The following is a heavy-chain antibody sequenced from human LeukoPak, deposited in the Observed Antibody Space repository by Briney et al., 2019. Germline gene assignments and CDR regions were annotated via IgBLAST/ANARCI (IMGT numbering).Heavy chain of an antibody. Sequence: SETLSLTCTVSGGSISSYYWSWIRQPPGKGLEWIGYIYYSGSTNYNPSLKSRVTISVDTSKNQFSLKLSSVTAADTAVYYCARGEVYGDYGPGSWFDPWGQGTLVTVPS. CDR2: IYYSGST. D-gene: IGHD4-17*01. V-gene: IGHV4-59*01. CDR3: ARGEVYGDYGPGSWFDP. J-gene: IGHJ5*02. CDR1: GGSISSYY.